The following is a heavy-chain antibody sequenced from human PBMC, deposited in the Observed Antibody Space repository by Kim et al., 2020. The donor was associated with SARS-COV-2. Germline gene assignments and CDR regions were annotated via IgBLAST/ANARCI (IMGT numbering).Heavy chain of an antibody. CDR2: IYYSGST. D-gene: IGHD2-2*02. J-gene: IGHJ4*02. CDR1: GGSISSYY. Sequence: SETLSLTCTVSGGSISSYYWSWIRQPPGKGLEWIGYIYYSGSTNYNPSLKSRVTISVDTSKNQFSLKLSSVTAADTAVYYCAAGYCSSTSCYTGGGAYFDYWGQGTLVTVSS. V-gene: IGHV4-59*13. CDR3: AAGYCSSTSCYTGGGAYFDY.